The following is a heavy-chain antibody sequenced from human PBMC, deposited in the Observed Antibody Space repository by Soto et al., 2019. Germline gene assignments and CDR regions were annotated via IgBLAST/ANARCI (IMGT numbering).Heavy chain of an antibody. Sequence: PSETLSRTCSVSGGTISGYYWTWIRQPAGKGLEWIGRIYSSGNTKYNPSLQSRVTMSLDTSNNQFSLRLTSVTAADTAVYYCARGQRFSDWFDPWGQRTLFPVSS. CDR2: IYSSGNT. D-gene: IGHD3-3*01. J-gene: IGHJ5*02. V-gene: IGHV4-4*07. CDR1: GGTISGYY. CDR3: ARGQRFSDWFDP.